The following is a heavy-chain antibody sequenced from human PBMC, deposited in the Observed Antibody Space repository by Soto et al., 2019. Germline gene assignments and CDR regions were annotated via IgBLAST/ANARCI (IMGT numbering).Heavy chain of an antibody. CDR3: ARDNWGNDY. Sequence: EVRLEESGGGLVQPGGSLRLSCVASGFIFSDYWMTWVRQAPGKGLEWLANVRKNGDEGYYVDSVKGRFTISRDNAKNSVFLQMNSLRAEDTAVYYCARDNWGNDYWGQGTLVTVSS. D-gene: IGHD7-27*01. CDR1: GFIFSDYW. V-gene: IGHV3-7*03. J-gene: IGHJ4*02. CDR2: VRKNGDEG.